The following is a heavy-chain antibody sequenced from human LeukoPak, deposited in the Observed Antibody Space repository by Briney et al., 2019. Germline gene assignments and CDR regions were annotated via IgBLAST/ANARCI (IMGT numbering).Heavy chain of an antibody. Sequence: GGPLRLSCAASGFTFSSYSMNWVRQAPGKGLEWVSSISSSSSYIYYADSVKGRFTISRDNAKNSLYLQMNSLRAEDTAVYYCARDQDYYDSSGYYPNIDYWGQGTLVTVSS. CDR2: ISSSSSYI. D-gene: IGHD3-22*01. V-gene: IGHV3-21*01. J-gene: IGHJ4*02. CDR3: ARDQDYYDSSGYYPNIDY. CDR1: GFTFSSYS.